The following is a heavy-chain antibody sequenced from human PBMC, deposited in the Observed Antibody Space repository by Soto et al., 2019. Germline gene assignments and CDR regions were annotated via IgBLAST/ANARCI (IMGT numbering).Heavy chain of an antibody. D-gene: IGHD3-22*01. CDR1: GFAFTTYA. CDR2: ISGSGGST. Sequence: SLRLSCAASGFAFTTYAMSWVRQAPGKGLEWVSGISGSGGSTYYADSVKGRFTISRDNSKNTLYLQMSSLRAEDTAVYYCAKAIVVVISPGFYFDYWGQGTLVTVSS. CDR3: AKAIVVVISPGFYFDY. V-gene: IGHV3-23*01. J-gene: IGHJ4*02.